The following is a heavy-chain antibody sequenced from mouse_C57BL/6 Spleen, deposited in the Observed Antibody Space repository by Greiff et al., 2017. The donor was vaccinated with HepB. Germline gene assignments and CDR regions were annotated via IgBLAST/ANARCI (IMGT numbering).Heavy chain of an antibody. CDR1: GFTFSSYG. Sequence: QVESGGDLVKPGGSLKLSCAASGFTFSSYGLSWVRQTPDKRLEWVATISSGGSYTYYPDSVKGRFTISRDNAKNTLYLQISSLKSEDTAVYYSARRDSNHPFDYWGQGTTLTVSS. D-gene: IGHD2-5*01. V-gene: IGHV5-6*02. J-gene: IGHJ2*01. CDR3: ARRDSNHPFDY. CDR2: ISSGGSYT.